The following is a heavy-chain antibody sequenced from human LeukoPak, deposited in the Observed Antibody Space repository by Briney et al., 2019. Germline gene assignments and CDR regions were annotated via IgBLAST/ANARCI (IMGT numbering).Heavy chain of an antibody. D-gene: IGHD6-13*01. CDR3: AKDSDRYSRKHPMD. CDR1: GFTFSSYG. V-gene: IGHV3-30*02. CDR2: IRYDGSNK. Sequence: GGSLRLSCAASGFTFSSYGMHWVRQAPGKGLEWVAFIRYDGSNKYYADSVKGRFTISRDNSKNTLYLQMDSLRAEDTAVYYCAKDSDRYSRKHPMDWGQGTLVTVSS. J-gene: IGHJ4*02.